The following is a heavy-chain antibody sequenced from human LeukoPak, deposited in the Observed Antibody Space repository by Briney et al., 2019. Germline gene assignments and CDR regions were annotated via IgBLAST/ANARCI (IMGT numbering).Heavy chain of an antibody. CDR3: ARDPRIAVAGKYFDY. J-gene: IGHJ4*02. V-gene: IGHV1-2*02. Sequence: ASVMVSCKASGYTFTGNYMHWVRQAPGQWLEWMGWINPNSGGTNYAHKFQGRVTMTRDTSISTAYMELSRLRSDDTAVYYCARDPRIAVAGKYFDYWGQGTLVTVSS. CDR2: INPNSGGT. D-gene: IGHD6-19*01. CDR1: GYTFTGNY.